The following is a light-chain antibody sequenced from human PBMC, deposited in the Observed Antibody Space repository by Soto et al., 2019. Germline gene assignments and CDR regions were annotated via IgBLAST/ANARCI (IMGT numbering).Light chain of an antibody. CDR2: DAS. V-gene: IGKV1-5*01. CDR3: QRYNSYST. J-gene: IGKJ1*01. Sequence: DIQMTQSPSTLSASVGDRVTITCRASQSISSWLAWYQQKPGKAPKLLIYDASSLESGVPSRFSGSGSGTEFTRAISSLQPDDFATYYCQRYNSYSTFGQGTKVEIK. CDR1: QSISSW.